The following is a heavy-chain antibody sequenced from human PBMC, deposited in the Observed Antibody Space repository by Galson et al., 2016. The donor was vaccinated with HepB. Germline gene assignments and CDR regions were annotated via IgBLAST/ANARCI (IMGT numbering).Heavy chain of an antibody. J-gene: IGHJ4*02. Sequence: SLRLSCAASGFSFSTYGMHWVRQAPGKGLEWVALIWFDGNNDNYADSVKGRFTISRDNFKSTLYLQMNSLTAGDTAVYYCARDGHFHHPDYWGQGTLVTVSS. CDR2: IWFDGNND. CDR1: GFSFSTYG. CDR3: ARDGHFHHPDY. V-gene: IGHV3-33*01.